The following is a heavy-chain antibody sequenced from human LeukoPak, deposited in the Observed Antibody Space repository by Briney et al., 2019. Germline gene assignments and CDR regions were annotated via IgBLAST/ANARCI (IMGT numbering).Heavy chain of an antibody. CDR3: ARRRGADKSSSGWFDP. V-gene: IGHV5-51*01. J-gene: IGHJ5*02. D-gene: IGHD6-6*01. Sequence: GESLKISCKGSGYSFTSYWIGWVRQMPGKGLEWMGIIYPGDSDTRYSPSFQGQVTISADKSISTAYLQWSSLKASDTAIYYCARRRGADKSSSGWFDPWGQGTLVTVSS. CDR2: IYPGDSDT. CDR1: GYSFTSYW.